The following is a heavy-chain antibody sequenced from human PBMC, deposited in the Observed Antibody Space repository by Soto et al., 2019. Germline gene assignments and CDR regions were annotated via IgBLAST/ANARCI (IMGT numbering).Heavy chain of an antibody. J-gene: IGHJ3*02. Sequence: QMQLVQSGPEVKKPGTSVKVSCKASGFTFTSSAVQWVRQARGQRLEWIGWIVVGSGNTNYAQKFQERVTITRDMSTSTAYMELSSLRSEDTAVYYCAAAEGVYCGGDCYSRTPSFIDAFDIWGQGTMVTVSS. CDR3: AAAEGVYCGGDCYSRTPSFIDAFDI. CDR2: IVVGSGNT. D-gene: IGHD2-21*02. V-gene: IGHV1-58*01. CDR1: GFTFTSSA.